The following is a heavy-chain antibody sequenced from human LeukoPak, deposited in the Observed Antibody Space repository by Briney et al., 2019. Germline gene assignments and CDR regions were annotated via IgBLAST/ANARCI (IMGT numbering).Heavy chain of an antibody. V-gene: IGHV3-23*01. CDR1: GFTFSSYA. Sequence: GGSLRLSCAASGFTFSSYAMSWVRQAPGKGLEWVSAISGSGGSTYYADSVKGRFTISRDNSKNTLYLQMNSLRAEDTAVYYCAKVSYCGGDCYFAEYFQHWGQGTLVTVSS. J-gene: IGHJ1*01. CDR3: AKVSYCGGDCYFAEYFQH. CDR2: ISGSGGST. D-gene: IGHD2-21*02.